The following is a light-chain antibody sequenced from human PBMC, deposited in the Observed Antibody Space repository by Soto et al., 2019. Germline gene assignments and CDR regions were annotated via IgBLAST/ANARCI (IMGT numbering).Light chain of an antibody. CDR1: RSNIGNNA. CDR3: SAWEDSLNGVL. J-gene: IGLJ2*01. CDR2: YDN. Sequence: QSVLTQPPSVSEAPRQRVAISCSGSRSNIGNNAVNWYQQLPGKAPKLLIYYDNLLPSGVSDRFSGSKSGTSASLAISGLQSEDEADYYCSAWEDSLNGVLFGGGTKLTVL. V-gene: IGLV1-36*01.